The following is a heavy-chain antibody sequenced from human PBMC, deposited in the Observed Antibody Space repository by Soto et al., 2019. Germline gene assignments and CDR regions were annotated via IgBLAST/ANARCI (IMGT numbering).Heavy chain of an antibody. V-gene: IGHV4-4*02. CDR1: GGSISSSNW. D-gene: IGHD3-10*01. CDR3: ARCYGSGSSYYYYYGMDV. J-gene: IGHJ6*02. Sequence: SETLSLTCAVSGGSISSSNWWSWVRQPPGKGLEWIGEIYHSGSTNYNPSLKSRVTISVDKSKNQFSLKLSSVTAADTAVYYCARCYGSGSSYYYYYGMDVWGQGTTVTV. CDR2: IYHSGST.